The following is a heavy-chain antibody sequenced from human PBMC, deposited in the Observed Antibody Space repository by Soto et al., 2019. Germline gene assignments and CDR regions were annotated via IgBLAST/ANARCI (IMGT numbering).Heavy chain of an antibody. V-gene: IGHV3-11*06. Sequence: GGSLRLSCAASGFTFSDYYMSWIRQAPGKGLEWVSYISSSSSYTNYADSVKGQFTISRDNAKNSLYLQMNSLRAEDTAVYYCARRGYSYVDYWGQGTLVTVSS. J-gene: IGHJ4*02. CDR3: ARRGYSYVDY. D-gene: IGHD5-18*01. CDR1: GFTFSDYY. CDR2: ISSSSSYT.